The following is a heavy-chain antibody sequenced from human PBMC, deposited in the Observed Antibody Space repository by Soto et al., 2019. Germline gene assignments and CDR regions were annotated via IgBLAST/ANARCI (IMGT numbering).Heavy chain of an antibody. CDR2: ISGSGGIT. CDR1: GFTVSSYA. CDR3: AKVPRMTNMTDVLN. J-gene: IGHJ4*02. Sequence: EVQLLESGGGLVHPGGSLRLSCAASGFTVSSYAMNWVRQAPGKGLEWVSAISGSGGITYYADSVKGRFTISRDNSKNTLYLQMNSLRAEDTAVYYCAKVPRMTNMTDVLNWGQENLITVSS. V-gene: IGHV3-23*01. D-gene: IGHD2-21*02.